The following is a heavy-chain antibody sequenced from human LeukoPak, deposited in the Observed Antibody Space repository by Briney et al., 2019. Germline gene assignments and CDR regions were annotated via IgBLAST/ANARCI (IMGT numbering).Heavy chain of an antibody. CDR1: GGSISSGSYY. CDR2: IYTSGST. Sequence: KTSQTLSLTCTVSGGSISSGSYYWSWIRQPAGKGLEWIGRIYTSGSTNYNPSLKSRATISVDTSKNQFSLKLSSVTAADTAVYYCARWTTCGGDCHILDYWGQGILVTVSS. J-gene: IGHJ4*02. D-gene: IGHD2-21*02. V-gene: IGHV4-61*02. CDR3: ARWTTCGGDCHILDY.